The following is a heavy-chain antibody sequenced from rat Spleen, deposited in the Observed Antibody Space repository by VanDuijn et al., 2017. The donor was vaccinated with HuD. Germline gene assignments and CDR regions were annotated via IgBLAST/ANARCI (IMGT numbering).Heavy chain of an antibody. CDR2: LSYGDSSGHSGT. J-gene: IGHJ3*01. Sequence: EVQLVESGGGLVQPGRSLKLSCAASGFTFSDYGVAWVRQAPTTGLELVATLSYGDSSGHSGTYYRDSVRGRFTISRDDAKSTLYLQMDSLRSEDTATYYCTTVGSYPGTFAYWGQGTLVTVSS. V-gene: IGHV5-29*01. CDR3: TTVGSYPGTFAY. CDR1: GFTFSDYG. D-gene: IGHD1-4*01.